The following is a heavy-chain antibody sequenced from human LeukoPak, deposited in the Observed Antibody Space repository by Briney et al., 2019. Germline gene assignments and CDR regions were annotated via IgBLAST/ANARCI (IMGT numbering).Heavy chain of an antibody. CDR1: GFTFSSYA. CDR2: ISYDGSNK. V-gene: IGHV3-30-3*01. D-gene: IGHD2-21*01. J-gene: IGHJ4*02. CDR3: AKAEYCGGDCYSLAAYYFDY. Sequence: GRSLRLSCAASGFTFSSYAMHWVRQAPGKGLEWVAVISYDGSNKYYADSVKGRFTISRDNSKNTLYLQMNSLRAEDTAVYYCAKAEYCGGDCYSLAAYYFDYWGQGTLVTVSS.